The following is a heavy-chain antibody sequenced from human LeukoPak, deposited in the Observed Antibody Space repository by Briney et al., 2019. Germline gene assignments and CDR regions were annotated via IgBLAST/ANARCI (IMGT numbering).Heavy chain of an antibody. CDR3: ARGYSSSWYLDYYYYYMDV. CDR1: GGSFSGYY. Sequence: SETLSLTCAVYGGSFSGYYWSWLRQPPGKGLEWIGEINHSGSTNYNPSLKSRVTISVDTSKNQFSLKLSSVTAADTAVYYCARGYSSSWYLDYYYYYMDVWGKGTTVTVSS. V-gene: IGHV4-34*01. D-gene: IGHD6-13*01. CDR2: INHSGST. J-gene: IGHJ6*03.